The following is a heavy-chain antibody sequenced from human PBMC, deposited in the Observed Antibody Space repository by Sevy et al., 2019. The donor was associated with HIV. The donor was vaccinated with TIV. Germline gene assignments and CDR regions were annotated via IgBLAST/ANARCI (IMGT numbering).Heavy chain of an antibody. Sequence: GGSLRLSCAASGFTFSSYEMNWVRQAPGKGLEWVSYISGSGSTIYYADSVKGRFTISRDNAKNYLYLQMNSLRAEDTAVYYCARDPELRGYYYYGMDVWGQGTTVTVSS. V-gene: IGHV3-48*03. J-gene: IGHJ6*02. D-gene: IGHD1-7*01. CDR2: ISGSGSTI. CDR3: ARDPELRGYYYYGMDV. CDR1: GFTFSSYE.